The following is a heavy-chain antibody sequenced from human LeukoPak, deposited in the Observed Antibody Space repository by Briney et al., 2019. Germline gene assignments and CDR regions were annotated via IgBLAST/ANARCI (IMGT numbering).Heavy chain of an antibody. Sequence: GGSLRLSCAASAFTFSNYWMGWVRQAPGKGLEWVANIKPDGSEKYYVDSVKGRFIISRANAKKSLNLQMSSLRAEDTAVYYCARDPTTSQGSDAFDIWGQGTRVTVSS. CDR3: ARDPTTSQGSDAFDI. CDR1: AFTFSNYW. CDR2: IKPDGSEK. D-gene: IGHD1-1*01. J-gene: IGHJ3*02. V-gene: IGHV3-7*01.